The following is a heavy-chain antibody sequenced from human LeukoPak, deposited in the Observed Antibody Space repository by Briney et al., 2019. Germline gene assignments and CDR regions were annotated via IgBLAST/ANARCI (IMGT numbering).Heavy chain of an antibody. CDR3: ARGKYYYDSSGYSY. CDR1: GGSFSGYY. Sequence: SETLSLTCAVYGGSFSGYYWSWIRQPPGKGLEWIGEINHSGSTNCNPSLKSRVTISVDTSKNQFSLKLSSVTAADTAVYYCARGKYYYDSSGYSYWGQGTLVTVSS. CDR2: INHSGST. V-gene: IGHV4-34*01. D-gene: IGHD3-22*01. J-gene: IGHJ4*02.